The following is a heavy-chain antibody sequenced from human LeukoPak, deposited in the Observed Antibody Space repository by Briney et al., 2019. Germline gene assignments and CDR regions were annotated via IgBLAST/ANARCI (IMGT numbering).Heavy chain of an antibody. Sequence: GGSLRLSCAASGFTFSSYSMNWVRQAPGKGLEWVSSISSSSSYIHYADSVKGRFTISRDNAKNSLFLQMNSLRAEDTAVYYCARSGVVVAALERGVANWFDPWGQGTLVTVSS. CDR1: GFTFSSYS. D-gene: IGHD2-15*01. CDR2: ISSSSSYI. J-gene: IGHJ5*02. CDR3: ARSGVVVAALERGVANWFDP. V-gene: IGHV3-21*01.